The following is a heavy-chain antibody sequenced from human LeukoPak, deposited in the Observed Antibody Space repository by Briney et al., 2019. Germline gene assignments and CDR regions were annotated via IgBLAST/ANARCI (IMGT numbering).Heavy chain of an antibody. CDR1: GFTFSRYW. Sequence: GGSLRLSCAASGFTFSRYWMTWVRQAPGKGLEWVANIKQDGSEKYYVDSVKGRFTISRDNAKNSLYLQMNSLRAEDTAVYYCARVSLGPSDAFDIWGQGTMVTVSS. J-gene: IGHJ3*02. CDR3: ARVSLGPSDAFDI. CDR2: IKQDGSEK. V-gene: IGHV3-7*01.